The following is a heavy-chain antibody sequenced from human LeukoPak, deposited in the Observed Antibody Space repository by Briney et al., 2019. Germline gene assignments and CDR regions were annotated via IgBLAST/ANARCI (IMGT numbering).Heavy chain of an antibody. J-gene: IGHJ4*02. D-gene: IGHD3-22*01. CDR2: IYHSGST. V-gene: IGHV4-30-2*01. Sequence: SQTLSLTCTVSGGSFGSGVYYWSWIRQPPGKGLEWIGYIYHSGSTYYNPSLKSRVTISVDRSKNQFSLRLNSVTAADTAVYYCARTLDSSGYYFDSWGQGTLVTVSS. CDR3: ARTLDSSGYYFDS. CDR1: GGSFGSGVYY.